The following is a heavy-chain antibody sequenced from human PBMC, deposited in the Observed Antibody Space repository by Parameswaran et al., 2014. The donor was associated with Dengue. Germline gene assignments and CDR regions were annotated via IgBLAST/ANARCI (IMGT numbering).Heavy chain of an antibody. D-gene: IGHD3-10*01. J-gene: IGHJ4*02. CDR3: VKDGGMGYYGSGPKPVWFDY. CDR2: ISSSSSYI. Sequence: KWIRQPPGKGLEWVSSISSSSSYIYYADSVKGRFTISRDNSKNTLYLQMSSLRAEDTAVYYCVKDGGMGYYGSGPKPVWFDYWGQGTLVTVSS. V-gene: IGHV3-21*01.